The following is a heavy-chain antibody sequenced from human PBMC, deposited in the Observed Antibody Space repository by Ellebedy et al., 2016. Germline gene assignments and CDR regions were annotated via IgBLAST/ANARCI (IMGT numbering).Heavy chain of an antibody. Sequence: GGSLRLSCAAPGFTFSNYAMHWVRQAPGKGLQWVTLISFDGSNILYVDSVKGRFTISRDNSKNTLYLQINSLRTEDTALYYCARDGAYDSSGSHGSALDMWGQGTMVTVSP. CDR2: ISFDGSNI. J-gene: IGHJ3*02. CDR1: GFTFSNYA. V-gene: IGHV3-30-3*01. CDR3: ARDGAYDSSGSHGSALDM. D-gene: IGHD3-22*01.